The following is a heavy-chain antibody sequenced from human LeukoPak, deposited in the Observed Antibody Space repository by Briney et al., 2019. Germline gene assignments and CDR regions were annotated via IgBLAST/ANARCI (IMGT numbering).Heavy chain of an antibody. CDR1: GGSISSYY. J-gene: IGHJ4*02. Sequence: SETLSLTCTVSGGSISSYYWSWIRQPAGKGLEWIGRIYTSGSTNYNPPLKSRVTISVDTSKNQFSLKLSSVTAADTAVYYCARGVVVAATPGVIDYWGQGTLVTVSS. V-gene: IGHV4-4*07. CDR3: ARGVVVAATPGVIDY. CDR2: IYTSGST. D-gene: IGHD2-15*01.